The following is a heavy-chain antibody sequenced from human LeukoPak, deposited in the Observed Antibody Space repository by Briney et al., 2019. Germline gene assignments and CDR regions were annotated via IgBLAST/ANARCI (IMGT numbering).Heavy chain of an antibody. CDR2: IKSDGITI. D-gene: IGHD6-19*01. Sequence: PGGSLRLSCAASGFTFSNYMMHWVRQAPGKGLVWVSRIKSDGITITYADSVKGRFTISRDNAKNTLYLQMNSLRAEDTAVYYCAKALTSGWYLDAFNIWGQGTMVTVSS. CDR3: AKALTSGWYLDAFNI. J-gene: IGHJ3*02. CDR1: GFTFSNYM. V-gene: IGHV3-74*01.